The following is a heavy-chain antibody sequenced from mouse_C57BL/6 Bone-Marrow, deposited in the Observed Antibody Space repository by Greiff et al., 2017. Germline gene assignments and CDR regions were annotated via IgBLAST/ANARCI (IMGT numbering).Heavy chain of an antibody. D-gene: IGHD1-1*02. CDR1: GFTFSDFY. V-gene: IGHV7-1*01. J-gene: IGHJ4*01. Sequence: EVMLVESGGGLVQSGRSLRLSCATSGFTFSDFYMEWVRQAPGKGLEWIAASRNKANDYTTEYSASVKGRFIVSRDTSQSILYLQMKALRAEDTAIYYCARDAGGYYAMDYWGQGTSVTVSS. CDR2: SRNKANDYTT. CDR3: ARDAGGYYAMDY.